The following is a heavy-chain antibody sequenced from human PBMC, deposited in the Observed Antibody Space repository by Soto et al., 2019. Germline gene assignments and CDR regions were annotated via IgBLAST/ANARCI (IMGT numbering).Heavy chain of an antibody. CDR2: IIPIFGTT. CDR1: GGTFSSYG. Sequence: QVQLVQSGAEVKEPGSSVKVSCKASGGTFSSYGISWVRQAPGLGLEWMGGIIPIFGTTNYAQKFQGRVTITADDMELSSLRSEDTAVYYCARGRPAYYFDYWGQGTLVTVSS. CDR3: ARGRPAYYFDY. V-gene: IGHV1-69*12. J-gene: IGHJ4*02.